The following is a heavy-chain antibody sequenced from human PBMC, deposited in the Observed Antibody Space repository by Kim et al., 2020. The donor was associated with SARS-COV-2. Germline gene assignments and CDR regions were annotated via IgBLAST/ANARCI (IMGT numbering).Heavy chain of an antibody. V-gene: IGHV4-59*01. Sequence: NPSLKSRVTISVDTSKNQFSLKLSSVTAADTAVYYCARDSIAALGNWFDPWGQGTLVTVSS. D-gene: IGHD6-6*01. CDR3: ARDSIAALGNWFDP. J-gene: IGHJ5*02.